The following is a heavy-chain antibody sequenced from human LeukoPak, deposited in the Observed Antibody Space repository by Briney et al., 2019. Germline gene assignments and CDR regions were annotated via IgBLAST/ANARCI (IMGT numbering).Heavy chain of an antibody. J-gene: IGHJ2*01. CDR1: GGSISSYY. V-gene: IGHV4-59*01. CDR3: ARGMVHWYFDL. Sequence: PSETLSLTCTVSGGSISSYYWSWIRQPPGKGLEWIGYIYYSGSTNYNPSLKSRVTISVDTSKNQFSLKLSSVTAADTAVYYCARGMVHWYFDLWGRGTLVTVSS. D-gene: IGHD3-10*01. CDR2: IYYSGST.